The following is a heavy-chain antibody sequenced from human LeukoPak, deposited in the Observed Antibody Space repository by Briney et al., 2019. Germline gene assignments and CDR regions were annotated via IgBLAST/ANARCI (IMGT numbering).Heavy chain of an antibody. Sequence: GGSLRLSCTASGLTLGGHDMHWVRQTTGDGLEWVAAVSAGHHAFYAGSVRGRFTVSREDAKNSLFLQMNSLRAGDTAIYYCVREARGYHYTYFDYWGQGSLVTVSS. CDR1: GLTLGGHD. J-gene: IGHJ4*02. CDR3: VREARGYHYTYFDY. V-gene: IGHV3-13*01. D-gene: IGHD5-18*01. CDR2: VSAGHHA.